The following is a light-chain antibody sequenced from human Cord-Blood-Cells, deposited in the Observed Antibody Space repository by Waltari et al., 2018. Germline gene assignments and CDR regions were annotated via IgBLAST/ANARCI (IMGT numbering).Light chain of an antibody. V-gene: IGLV1-51*02. CDR1: SSHLGTNY. J-gene: IGLJ1*01. CDR2: EKN. CDR3: GTWDSSLSAYV. Sequence: QSVLTQPPSVSAAPGQKVTITCSGRSSHLGTNYESWYQQLPGPAPKLLIYEKNKRPPGIPDRFSGSKSGTSATLGSTRLQTGDEADYYCGTWDSSLSAYVFGTGTKVTVL.